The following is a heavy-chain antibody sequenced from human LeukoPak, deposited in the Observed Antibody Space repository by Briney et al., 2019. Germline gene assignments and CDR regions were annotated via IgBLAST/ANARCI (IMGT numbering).Heavy chain of an antibody. CDR1: GFTFSSYA. CDR2: ISYDGSNK. V-gene: IGHV3-30*04. Sequence: GGSLRLSCAASGFTFSSYAMHWVRQAPGKGLEWVAVISYDGSNKYYADSVKGRFTISRDNSKNTLYLQMNSLRAEDTAVYYCARGGDSRYFDWLLLSGHYFDYWGQGTLVTVSS. D-gene: IGHD3-9*01. J-gene: IGHJ4*02. CDR3: ARGGDSRYFDWLLLSGHYFDY.